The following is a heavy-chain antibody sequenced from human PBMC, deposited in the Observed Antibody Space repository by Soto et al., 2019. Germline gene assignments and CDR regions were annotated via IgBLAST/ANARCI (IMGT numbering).Heavy chain of an antibody. CDR2: IIPIFGTA. D-gene: IGHD1-26*01. CDR1: GGTFSSYA. J-gene: IGHJ6*02. V-gene: IGHV1-69*13. Sequence: GASVKVSCKASGGTFSSYAISWVRQAPGQGLEWMGGIIPIFGTANYAQKFQGRVTITADESTSTAYMELSSLRSEDTAVYYCARDSPVGATSYYYGMDVWGQGTTVTVSS. CDR3: ARDSPVGATSYYYGMDV.